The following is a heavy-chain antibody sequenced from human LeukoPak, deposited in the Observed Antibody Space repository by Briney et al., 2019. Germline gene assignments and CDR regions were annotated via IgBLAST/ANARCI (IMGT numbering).Heavy chain of an antibody. Sequence: RPSETLSLACTVSGGSISSSSYYWGWIRQPPGKGLEWIGSIYYSGSTYYNPSLKSRVTISVDTSKNQFSLKLSSVTAADTAVYYCASLISGWYGGGNYYFDYWGQGTLVTVSS. CDR2: IYYSGST. CDR1: GGSISSSSYY. D-gene: IGHD6-19*01. CDR3: ASLISGWYGGGNYYFDY. V-gene: IGHV4-39*07. J-gene: IGHJ4*02.